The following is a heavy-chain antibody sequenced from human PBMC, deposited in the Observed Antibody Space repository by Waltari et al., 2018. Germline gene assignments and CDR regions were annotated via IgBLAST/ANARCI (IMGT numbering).Heavy chain of an antibody. J-gene: IGHJ4*02. Sequence: QLRLQESGPGLVKTSGTLSLTCAVSGDSMSITDCWSWVRQPPGKGLEWIGQVRGSGRTNYSPSFASRLTISLDTSNKQFSLKVTSATAADTAVYYCARDRGRGLYLDSWGPGTLVTVSP. CDR1: GDSMSITDC. D-gene: IGHD2-15*01. CDR3: ARDRGRGLYLDS. V-gene: IGHV4-4*02. CDR2: VRGSGRT.